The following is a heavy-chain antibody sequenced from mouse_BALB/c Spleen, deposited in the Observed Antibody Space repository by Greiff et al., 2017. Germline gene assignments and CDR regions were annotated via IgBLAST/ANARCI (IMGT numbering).Heavy chain of an antibody. CDR1: GFNIKDYY. J-gene: IGHJ3*01. CDR3: ARNYYGSRSWFAY. Sequence: EVHLVESGAELVRPGALVKLSCKASGFNIKDYYMHWVKQRPEQGLEWIGWIDPENGNTIYDPKFQGKASITADTSSNTAYLQLSSLTSEDTAVYYCARNYYGSRSWFAYWGQGTLVTVSA. D-gene: IGHD1-1*01. V-gene: IGHV14-1*02. CDR2: IDPENGNT.